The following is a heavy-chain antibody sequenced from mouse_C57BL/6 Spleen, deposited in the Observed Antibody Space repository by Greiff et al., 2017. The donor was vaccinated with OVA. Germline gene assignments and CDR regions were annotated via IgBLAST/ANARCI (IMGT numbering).Heavy chain of an antibody. D-gene: IGHD1-1*01. V-gene: IGHV1-72*01. J-gene: IGHJ4*01. CDR1: GYTFTSYW. CDR3: ARAGPDRVTTVEALAAMDY. Sequence: VQLQQPGAELVKPGASVKLSCKASGYTFTSYWMHWVKQRPGRGLEWIGRIDPNSGGTNYNEKFKSKATLTVDKPSSTAYMQLSSLTSEDSAVYYDARAGPDRVTTVEALAAMDYWGQGTSVTVSS. CDR2: IDPNSGGT.